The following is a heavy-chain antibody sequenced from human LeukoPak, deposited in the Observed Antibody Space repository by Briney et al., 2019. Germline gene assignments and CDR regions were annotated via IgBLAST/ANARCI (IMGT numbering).Heavy chain of an antibody. V-gene: IGHV4-59*01. CDR3: ARSGYDFWSGYYTEYYYGMDV. CDR2: IYYSGST. D-gene: IGHD3-3*01. CDR1: GGSISSDY. J-gene: IGHJ6*02. Sequence: SETLSLTCTVSGGSISSDYWSWIRQPPGKGLEWIGYIYYSGSTNYNPSLKSRVTISVDTSKNQFSLKLSSVTAADTAVYYCARSGYDFWSGYYTEYYYGMDVWGQGTTVTVSS.